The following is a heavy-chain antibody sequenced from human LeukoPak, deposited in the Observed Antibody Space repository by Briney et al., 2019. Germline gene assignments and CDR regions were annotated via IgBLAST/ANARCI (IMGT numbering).Heavy chain of an antibody. J-gene: IGHJ4*02. V-gene: IGHV1-2*02. Sequence: ASVKVSCKASGYTFTGYYMHWVRQAPGQGLEWMGWINPNSGGTNYAQKFQGRVTMTRDTSISTAYMELSRLRSDDTAVYYCARVPARDSSGYYYYYWGQGTLVTVSS. D-gene: IGHD3-22*01. CDR2: INPNSGGT. CDR3: ARVPARDSSGYYYYY. CDR1: GYTFTGYY.